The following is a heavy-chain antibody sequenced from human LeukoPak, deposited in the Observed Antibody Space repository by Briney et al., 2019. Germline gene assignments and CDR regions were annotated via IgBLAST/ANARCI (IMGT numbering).Heavy chain of an antibody. Sequence: GGSLRLSCAASGFTFSSYSMNWVRQAPGKGLEWVSSISSSSSYIYHADSVKGRFTISRDNAKNSLYLQMNSLRAEDTAVYYCARGVGIAAAGSLDYWGQGTLVTVSS. CDR2: ISSSSSYI. V-gene: IGHV3-21*01. CDR3: ARGVGIAAAGSLDY. CDR1: GFTFSSYS. J-gene: IGHJ4*02. D-gene: IGHD6-13*01.